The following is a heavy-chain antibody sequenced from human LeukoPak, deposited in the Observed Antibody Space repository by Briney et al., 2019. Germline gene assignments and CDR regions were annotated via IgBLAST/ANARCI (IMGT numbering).Heavy chain of an antibody. CDR3: ARSRRDGYNYPRVGINLTIDY. Sequence: ASVKVSCKASGYTFTGYYMNWVRQAPGQGLEWMGWINPNSGGTNYAQEFQGRVTMTRDTSISTAYMELSRLRSDDTAVYYCARSRRDGYNYPRVGINLTIDYWGQGTLVTVSS. V-gene: IGHV1-2*02. J-gene: IGHJ4*02. D-gene: IGHD5-24*01. CDR2: INPNSGGT. CDR1: GYTFTGYY.